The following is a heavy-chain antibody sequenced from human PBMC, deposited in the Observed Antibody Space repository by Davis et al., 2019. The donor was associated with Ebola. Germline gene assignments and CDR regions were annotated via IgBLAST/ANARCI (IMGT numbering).Heavy chain of an antibody. J-gene: IGHJ3*02. V-gene: IGHV4-34*01. Sequence: MPSETLSLTCSVFGGSFRGYYWSWVRQPPGKGLEWIAEITHSGFINYNPSLKSRLTISVDTSKNQFSLKLSSVTAADTAVYYCARETAMVRGAFDIWGQGTMVTVSS. D-gene: IGHD3-10*01. CDR2: ITHSGFI. CDR1: GGSFRGYY. CDR3: ARETAMVRGAFDI.